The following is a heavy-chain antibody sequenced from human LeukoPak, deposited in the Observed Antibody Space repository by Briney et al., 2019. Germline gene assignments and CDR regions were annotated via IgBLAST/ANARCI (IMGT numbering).Heavy chain of an antibody. CDR2: INPNSSDT. Sequence: ASVNVSCKACEYTFSFYHIHWVRLATGQGMEWMAWINPNSSDTNYAQKFQGKVTMTRDTSSSTVYMEVSSLRFDDTAVYCCALIPSGSWAFDFWGQGTLVSVSS. CDR1: EYTFSFYH. CDR3: ALIPSGSWAFDF. J-gene: IGHJ4*02. D-gene: IGHD6-13*01. V-gene: IGHV1-2*02.